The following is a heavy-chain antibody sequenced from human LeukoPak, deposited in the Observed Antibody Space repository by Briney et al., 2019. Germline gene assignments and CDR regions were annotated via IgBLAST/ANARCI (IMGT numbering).Heavy chain of an antibody. Sequence: SEALSLTCTVSGGSISTYYWSWIRQPPGKGLEWIGYIYYSGSTNYNPSLKSRVSISVDTSKNQFSLKLNSVTAADTAVYYCAREVDGDFDYWGQGTLVTVSS. J-gene: IGHJ4*02. CDR2: IYYSGST. CDR3: AREVDGDFDY. CDR1: GGSISTYY. V-gene: IGHV4-59*01. D-gene: IGHD6-19*01.